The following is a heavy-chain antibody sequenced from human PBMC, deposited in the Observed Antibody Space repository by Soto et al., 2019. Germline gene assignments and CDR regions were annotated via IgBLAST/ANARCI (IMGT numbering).Heavy chain of an antibody. Sequence: PGGSLRLSCAASGFTFSNAGVNWVRQAPGKGLEWVGRIKSKTDGGTTDYAAPVKGRFTISRDDSKNTLYLQMNSLKTEDTAVYYCTTDRSGDFWSGYYATEDYWGQGTLVTVSS. D-gene: IGHD3-3*01. CDR2: IKSKTDGGTT. CDR3: TTDRSGDFWSGYYATEDY. CDR1: GFTFSNAG. J-gene: IGHJ4*02. V-gene: IGHV3-15*07.